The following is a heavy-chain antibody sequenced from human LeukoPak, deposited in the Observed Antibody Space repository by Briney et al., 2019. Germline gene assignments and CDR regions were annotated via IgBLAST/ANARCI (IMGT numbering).Heavy chain of an antibody. Sequence: VASVKVSCKASGYTFTSYGISWVRQAPGQGLEWMGWISAYNGNTNYAQKFQGRVTMTTDTSTSTAYMVLRSLRSDDTAVYFCARDVSAGNSEFFDYWGQGTLATVSS. CDR3: ARDVSAGNSEFFDY. J-gene: IGHJ4*02. V-gene: IGHV1-18*01. CDR1: GYTFTSYG. D-gene: IGHD4-23*01. CDR2: ISAYNGNT.